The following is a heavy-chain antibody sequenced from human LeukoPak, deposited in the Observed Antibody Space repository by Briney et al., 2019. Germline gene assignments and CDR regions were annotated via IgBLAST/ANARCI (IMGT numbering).Heavy chain of an antibody. CDR1: GFTFSSYA. V-gene: IGHV3-23*01. CDR2: VSGSGDTT. J-gene: IGHJ4*02. D-gene: IGHD6-13*01. Sequence: GGSLRLSCAASGFTFSSYAMTWVRQAPGNGLEWVSAVSGSGDTTHYTDSVKGRFTISRDNSKNSLYLQMNSLRAEDTALYYCAKDMMLAPAGPFDYWGQGTLVTVSS. CDR3: AKDMMLAPAGPFDY.